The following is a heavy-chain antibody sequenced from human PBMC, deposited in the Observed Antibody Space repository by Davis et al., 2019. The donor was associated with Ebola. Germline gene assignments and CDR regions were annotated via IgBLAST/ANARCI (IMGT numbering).Heavy chain of an antibody. CDR3: AADRDFWSGYDSDFDY. V-gene: IGHV1-69*05. D-gene: IGHD3-3*01. CDR1: GGTFSSYA. J-gene: IGHJ4*02. CDR2: IIPIFGTA. Sequence: SVKVSCKASGGTFSSYAISWVRQAPGQGLEWTGGIIPIFGTANYAQKFQERVTITRDMSTSTAYMELSSLRSEDTAVYYCAADRDFWSGYDSDFDYWGQGTLVTVSS.